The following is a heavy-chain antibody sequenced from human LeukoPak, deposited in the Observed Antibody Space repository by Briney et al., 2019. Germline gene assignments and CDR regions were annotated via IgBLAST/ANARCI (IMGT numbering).Heavy chain of an antibody. Sequence: SETLSLTCTVSGASIRSYYWSWIRQPAGKGLEWIGRIYTSGSTNYNPSLKSRVTISVDTSKNQFSLKLSSVTAADTAVYYCARSGWYGAADYWGQGTLVTVSS. CDR3: ARSGWYGAADY. J-gene: IGHJ4*02. CDR1: GASIRSYY. D-gene: IGHD6-19*01. V-gene: IGHV4-4*07. CDR2: IYTSGST.